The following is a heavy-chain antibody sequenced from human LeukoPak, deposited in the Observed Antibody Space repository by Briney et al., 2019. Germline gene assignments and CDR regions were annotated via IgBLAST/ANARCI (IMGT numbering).Heavy chain of an antibody. Sequence: ASVKVSCKASGYSFNDYYIHWARQAPGQGLEWMGWINPNRGGTSYAQKFQGRVTMTRGTSITTAYMELSSLRSGDTAMYYCARDTCDGVTCYNWFDPWGQGTLVTVSS. CDR2: INPNRGGT. D-gene: IGHD4-17*01. J-gene: IGHJ5*02. V-gene: IGHV1-2*02. CDR3: ARDTCDGVTCYNWFDP. CDR1: GYSFNDYY.